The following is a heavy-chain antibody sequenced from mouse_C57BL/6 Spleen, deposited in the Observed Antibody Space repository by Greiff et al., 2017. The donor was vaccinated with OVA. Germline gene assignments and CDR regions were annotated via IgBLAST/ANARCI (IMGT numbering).Heavy chain of an antibody. CDR2: IWSGGST. J-gene: IGHJ4*01. V-gene: IGHV2-4*01. CDR1: GFSLTSYG. Sequence: VNLVESGPGLVQPSQSLSITCTVSGFSLTSYGVHWVRQPPGKGLEWLGVIWSGGSTDYNAAFISRLSISKDNSKSQVFFKMNSLQADDTAIYYCAKGYYSNLYAMDYWGQGTSVTVSS. CDR3: AKGYYSNLYAMDY. D-gene: IGHD2-5*01.